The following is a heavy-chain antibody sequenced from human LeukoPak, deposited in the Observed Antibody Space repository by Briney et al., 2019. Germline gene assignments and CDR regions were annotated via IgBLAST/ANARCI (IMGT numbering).Heavy chain of an antibody. CDR2: IYSGGST. CDR3: TRGMGIAVAIDAFDI. J-gene: IGHJ3*02. CDR1: GFTVSSNY. V-gene: IGHV3-66*01. Sequence: GGSLRLSCAASGFTVSSNYMSWVRQAPGKGLEWVSVIYSGGSTYYADSVKGRFTISRDNSKNTLYLQMSSLRAEDTAVYYCTRGMGIAVAIDAFDIWGQGTMVTVSS. D-gene: IGHD6-19*01.